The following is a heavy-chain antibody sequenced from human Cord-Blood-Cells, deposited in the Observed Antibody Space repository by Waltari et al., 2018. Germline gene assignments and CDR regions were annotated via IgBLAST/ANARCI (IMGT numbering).Heavy chain of an antibody. V-gene: IGHV1-69*01. D-gene: IGHD6-6*01. J-gene: IGHJ1*01. CDR3: ARAGIAARHFQH. CDR1: GGTFRSDA. CDR2: IIPIFGTA. Sequence: QVQLVQSGAEVKKPGSSVKVSCKASGGTFRSDAISWVRQAPGQGLEWMGGIIPIFGTANYAQKFQGRVTITADESTSTAYMELSSLRSEDTAVYYCARAGIAARHFQHWGQGTLVTVSS.